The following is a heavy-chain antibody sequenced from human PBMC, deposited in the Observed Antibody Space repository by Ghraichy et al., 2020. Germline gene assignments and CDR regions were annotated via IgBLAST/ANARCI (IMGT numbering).Heavy chain of an antibody. CDR2: LSGGGQST. D-gene: IGHD3-10*01. CDR1: GFTFSNYG. J-gene: IGHJ4*02. V-gene: IGHV3-23*01. Sequence: CVGSGFTFSNYGMSWVRQAPGKGLEWVSALSGGGQSTFYADSVKGRFSISRDNSKNTLYLQMNSLRAEDTAVYYCAKVNYGSGSYFPYFDYWGQGTLVTVSS. CDR3: AKVNYGSGSYFPYFDY.